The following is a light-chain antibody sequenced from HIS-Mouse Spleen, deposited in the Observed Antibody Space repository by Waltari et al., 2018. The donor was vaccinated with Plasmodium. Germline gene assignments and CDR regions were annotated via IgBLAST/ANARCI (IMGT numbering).Light chain of an antibody. Sequence: EIVMTQSPATLSVSPGERATLSCRAIQSFSSNLAWYQQKPGQAPRLLIYGSSTRATGIQARFSGRGFGTEFTLTISSMQSEDFAVYYCQQYNNWPPYTFGQGTKLEIK. V-gene: IGKV3-15*01. CDR2: GSS. CDR1: QSFSSN. J-gene: IGKJ2*01. CDR3: QQYNNWPPYT.